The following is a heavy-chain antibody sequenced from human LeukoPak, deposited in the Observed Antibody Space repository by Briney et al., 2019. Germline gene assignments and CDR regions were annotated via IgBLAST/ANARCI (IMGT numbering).Heavy chain of an antibody. CDR2: TKEDGGEK. CDR3: AKDSLGSGRPYYFDY. CDR1: GFTFSTYW. J-gene: IGHJ4*02. V-gene: IGHV3-7*03. D-gene: IGHD3-10*01. Sequence: GGSLILSCAASGFTFSTYWMSWVRQAPGKGLEWVANTKEDGGEKYYVDSVKGRFTISRDNAKNSLYLQMNSLRAEDTAVYYCAKDSLGSGRPYYFDYWGQGTLVTVSS.